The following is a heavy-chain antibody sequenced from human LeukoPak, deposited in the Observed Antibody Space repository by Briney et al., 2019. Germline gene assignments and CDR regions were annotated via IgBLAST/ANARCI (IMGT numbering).Heavy chain of an antibody. CDR1: GGSISSGDYY. Sequence: SETLSLTCTVSGGSISSGDYYWSWIRQPPGKGLEWIGYIYYSGSTYYNPSLKSRVTISVDTSKNQFSPKLSSVTAADTAVYYCARVRYCSGGSCYHGYYYGMDVWGQGTTVTVSS. CDR2: IYYSGST. CDR3: ARVRYCSGGSCYHGYYYGMDV. J-gene: IGHJ6*02. V-gene: IGHV4-30-4*01. D-gene: IGHD2-15*01.